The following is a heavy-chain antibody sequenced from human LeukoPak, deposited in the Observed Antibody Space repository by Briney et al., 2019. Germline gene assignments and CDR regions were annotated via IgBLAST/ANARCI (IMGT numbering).Heavy chain of an antibody. CDR1: GYTFTSYG. CDR3: ARVEYSSSSTWFDP. CDR2: ISAYNGNT. V-gene: IGHV1-18*01. Sequence: EASVKVSCKASGYTFTSYGISWVRQAPGQGLEWMGWISAYNGNTNYAQKLQGRVTMTTDTSTSTAYMELRSLRSDDTAVYYCARVEYSSSSTWFDPWGQGTLVTVSS. D-gene: IGHD6-6*01. J-gene: IGHJ5*02.